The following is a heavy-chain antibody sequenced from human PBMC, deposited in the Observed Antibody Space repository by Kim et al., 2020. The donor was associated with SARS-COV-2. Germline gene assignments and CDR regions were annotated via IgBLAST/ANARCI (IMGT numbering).Heavy chain of an antibody. V-gene: IGHV3-21*01. Sequence: GGSLRLSCAASGFTFSSYSMNWVRQAPGKGLEWVSSISSSSSYIYYADSVKGRFTISRDNAKNSLYLQMNSLRAEDTAVYYCARGVDYYGSGSQEYYFDYWGQGTLVTVSS. D-gene: IGHD3-10*01. CDR1: GFTFSSYS. J-gene: IGHJ4*02. CDR2: ISSSSSYI. CDR3: ARGVDYYGSGSQEYYFDY.